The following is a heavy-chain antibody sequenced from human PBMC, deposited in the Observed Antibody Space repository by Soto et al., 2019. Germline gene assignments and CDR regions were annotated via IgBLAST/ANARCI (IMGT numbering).Heavy chain of an antibody. J-gene: IGHJ6*02. V-gene: IGHV5-51*01. CDR1: GYSFTSYW. CDR3: ARHVGDSSSWYYYYGMDV. CDR2: IYPGDSDT. D-gene: IGHD6-13*01. Sequence: GESLKISCKGSGYSFTSYWIGWVRQMPGKGLEWMGIIYPGDSDTRYSPSFQGQVTISADKSISTAYLQWSSLKASDTAMYYCARHVGDSSSWYYYYGMDVWGQGTTVTVSS.